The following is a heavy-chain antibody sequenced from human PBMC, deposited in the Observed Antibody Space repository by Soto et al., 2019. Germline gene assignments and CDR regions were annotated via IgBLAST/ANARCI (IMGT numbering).Heavy chain of an antibody. J-gene: IGHJ3*01. Sequence: GGSLRLSCAASGFTFDDYTMHWVRQAPGKGLEWVSLISWDGGSTYYADSVKGRFTISRDTSEYSLYLQMNSLRTEDAALYYCADDWDVPEGNEAVDAWDQGTTVAVS. V-gene: IGHV3-43*01. CDR2: ISWDGGST. D-gene: IGHD1-26*01. CDR1: GFTFDDYT. CDR3: ADDWDVPEGNEAVDA.